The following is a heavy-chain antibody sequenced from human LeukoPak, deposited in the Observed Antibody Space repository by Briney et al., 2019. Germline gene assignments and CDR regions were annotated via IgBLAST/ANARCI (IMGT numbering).Heavy chain of an antibody. Sequence: GGSLRLSCAASGFTFSSYGMHWVRQAPGKGLEWVAVIWYDGSNKYYADSVKGRFTISRDNSKNTLYLQMNSLRAEDTAVYYCARDMYSSGWMTSDYYYYGMDVWGQGTTVTVSS. CDR1: GFTFSSYG. D-gene: IGHD6-19*01. V-gene: IGHV3-33*01. CDR2: IWYDGSNK. CDR3: ARDMYSSGWMTSDYYYYGMDV. J-gene: IGHJ6*02.